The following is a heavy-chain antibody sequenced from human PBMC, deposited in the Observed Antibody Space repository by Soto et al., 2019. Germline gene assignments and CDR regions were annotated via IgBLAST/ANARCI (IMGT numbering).Heavy chain of an antibody. Sequence: SETLSLTCAVYGGSFSGYYWSWIRQPPGKGLEWIGFLYYSGSTNYNPSLKSRVSISVDTSKNQLSLKLSSVTAADTAVYYCARDCGGSCYSGFDYWGQGTLVTVSS. CDR3: ARDCGGSCYSGFDY. V-gene: IGHV4-59*01. CDR1: GGSFSGYY. CDR2: LYYSGST. D-gene: IGHD2-15*01. J-gene: IGHJ4*02.